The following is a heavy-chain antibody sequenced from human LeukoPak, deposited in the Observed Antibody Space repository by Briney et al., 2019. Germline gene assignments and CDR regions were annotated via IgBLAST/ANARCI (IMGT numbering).Heavy chain of an antibody. Sequence: RSSETLSLTCTVSGGSISSYYWSWIQQPPGKGLEWIGYIYYSGSTNYNPSLKSRVTISVDTSKNQFSLKLSSVTAADTAVYYCARAVRYFDPFDYWGQGTLVTVSS. CDR3: ARAVRYFDPFDY. J-gene: IGHJ4*02. CDR2: IYYSGST. D-gene: IGHD3-9*01. CDR1: GGSISSYY. V-gene: IGHV4-59*01.